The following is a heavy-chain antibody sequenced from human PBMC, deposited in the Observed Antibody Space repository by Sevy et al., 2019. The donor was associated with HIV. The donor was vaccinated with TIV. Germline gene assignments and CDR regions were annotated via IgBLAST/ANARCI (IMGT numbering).Heavy chain of an antibody. Sequence: GGSLRLSCAASGFTFSNAWMSWVRQAPGTGLEWVGRIKSKTDGGTTDYAAPVKGRFTISRDDSKNTLYLQMNSLKTEDTAVYYCTTDDYYDSSGYYAILYYFDYWGQRTLVTVSS. V-gene: IGHV3-15*01. CDR1: GFTFSNAW. CDR3: TTDDYYDSSGYYAILYYFDY. D-gene: IGHD3-22*01. J-gene: IGHJ4*02. CDR2: IKSKTDGGTT.